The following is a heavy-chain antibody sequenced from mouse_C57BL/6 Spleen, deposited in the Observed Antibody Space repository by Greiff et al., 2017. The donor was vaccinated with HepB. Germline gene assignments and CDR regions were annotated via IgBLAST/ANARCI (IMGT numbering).Heavy chain of an antibody. Sequence: QVQLQQSGAELVKPGASVKISCKASGYAFSSYWMNWVKQRPGKGLEWIGQIYPGDGDTNYNGKFKGKATLTADKSSSTAYMQLSSLTSEDSAVYFCARGVYGNPYYFDYWGQGTTLTVSS. D-gene: IGHD2-1*01. CDR2: IYPGDGDT. CDR3: ARGVYGNPYYFDY. V-gene: IGHV1-80*01. CDR1: GYAFSSYW. J-gene: IGHJ2*01.